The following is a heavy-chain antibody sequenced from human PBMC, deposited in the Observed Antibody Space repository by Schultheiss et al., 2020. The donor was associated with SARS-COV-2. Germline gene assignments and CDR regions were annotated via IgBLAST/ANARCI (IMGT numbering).Heavy chain of an antibody. Sequence: SQTLSLTCTVSGGSISSYYWSWIRQPPGKGLEWIGYIYYSGSTNYNPSLKSRVTISVDTSKNQFSLKLSSVTAADTAVYYCAKDPDSSGYYYSDYWGQGTLVTVSS. D-gene: IGHD3-22*01. CDR3: AKDPDSSGYYYSDY. J-gene: IGHJ4*02. CDR2: IYYSGST. V-gene: IGHV4-59*01. CDR1: GGSISSYY.